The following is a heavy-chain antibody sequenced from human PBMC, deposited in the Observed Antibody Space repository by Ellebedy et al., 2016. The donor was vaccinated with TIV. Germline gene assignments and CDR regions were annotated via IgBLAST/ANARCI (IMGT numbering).Heavy chain of an antibody. V-gene: IGHV3-48*04. J-gene: IGHJ6*02. D-gene: IGHD4-17*01. CDR2: ISTSSRTT. Sequence: GGSLRLXXAASGFTFSSYSMNWVRQAPGKGLEWVSHISTSSRTTYYADSVKGRFTISRDNAMNSLYLQMNSLRAEDTAVYYCAREEGDYGTYYYYGMDVWGQGTTVTVSS. CDR1: GFTFSSYS. CDR3: AREEGDYGTYYYYGMDV.